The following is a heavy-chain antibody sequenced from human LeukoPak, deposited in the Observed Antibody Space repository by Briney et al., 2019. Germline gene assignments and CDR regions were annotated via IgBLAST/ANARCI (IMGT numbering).Heavy chain of an antibody. D-gene: IGHD4-17*01. J-gene: IGHJ4*02. CDR3: ARDYGDQSLSWDY. CDR1: GYTFTRYF. CDR2: INPNSGGT. V-gene: IGHV1-2*02. Sequence: ASVKVSCKASGYTFTRYFMHWVRQAPGQGLEWMGWINPNSGGTNYAQKFQGRVTMTRDTSISTAYMELSRLRSDDTAVYYCARDYGDQSLSWDYWGQGTLVTVSS.